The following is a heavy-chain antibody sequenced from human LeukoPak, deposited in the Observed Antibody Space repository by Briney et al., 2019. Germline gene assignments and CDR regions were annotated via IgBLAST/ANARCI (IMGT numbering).Heavy chain of an antibody. CDR1: GFPFSSYG. Sequence: PGGSLRLPCAASGFPFSSYGMHWVRQAPGKGLEWVALIWYDGSNLYYADSVKGRFTISKDSSKNTLYLHMNSLRAEDTAVYYCARDKNYYGSGSPSLDAFDIWGQGTMVTVSS. D-gene: IGHD3-10*01. V-gene: IGHV3-33*01. J-gene: IGHJ3*02. CDR2: IWYDGSNL. CDR3: ARDKNYYGSGSPSLDAFDI.